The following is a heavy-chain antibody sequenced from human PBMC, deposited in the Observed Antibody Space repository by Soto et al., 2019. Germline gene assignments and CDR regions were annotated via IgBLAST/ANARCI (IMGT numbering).Heavy chain of an antibody. Sequence: PSETLSLTCAVYGGSFSGYYWSWIRQPPGKGLEWIGEINHSGSTNYNPSLKSRVTISVDTSKKQFSLKLSSVTAADTAVYYCARGGGTRNWFDPWGQGTLVTVSS. CDR3: ARGGGTRNWFDP. CDR1: GGSFSGYY. J-gene: IGHJ5*02. V-gene: IGHV4-34*01. D-gene: IGHD2-15*01. CDR2: INHSGST.